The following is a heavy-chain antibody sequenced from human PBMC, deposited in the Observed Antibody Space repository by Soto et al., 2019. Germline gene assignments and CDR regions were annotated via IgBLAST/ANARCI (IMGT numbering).Heavy chain of an antibody. CDR2: IYYSGTT. Sequence: PSETLSLTCTVSGGSISGYYWSWFRQPPGQGLEWIGYIYYSGTTYYNPSLKSRVTISVDTSKNQFSLKLTSVTAADTAVYYCARRTGHYSGRFDPWGQGTLVTVSS. CDR3: ARRTGHYSGRFDP. D-gene: IGHD3-10*01. V-gene: IGHV4-59*01. J-gene: IGHJ5*02. CDR1: GGSISGYY.